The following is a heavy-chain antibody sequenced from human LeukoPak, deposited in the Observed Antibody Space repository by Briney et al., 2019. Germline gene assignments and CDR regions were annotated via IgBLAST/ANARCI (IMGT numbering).Heavy chain of an antibody. D-gene: IGHD2-2*01. Sequence: PSETLSLTCTVSGGSISSYYWSWIRQPPGKGLEWIGYIYYSGSTNYNPSLKSRVTISVDTSKNQFSLKLSSVTAADTAVYYCARGIGRPYCSSTSCYLYYYYYMDVWGKGTTVTVSS. CDR1: GGSISSYY. J-gene: IGHJ6*03. CDR2: IYYSGST. CDR3: ARGIGRPYCSSTSCYLYYYYYMDV. V-gene: IGHV4-59*08.